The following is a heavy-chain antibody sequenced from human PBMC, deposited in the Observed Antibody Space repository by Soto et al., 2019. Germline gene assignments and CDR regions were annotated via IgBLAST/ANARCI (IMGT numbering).Heavy chain of an antibody. V-gene: IGHV1-2*02. Sequence: ASVKVSCKASGYTFTGYYMHWVRQAPGQGLEWMGWINPNSGGTNYAQKFQGRVTMTRDTSISTAYMELSRLRSDDTAVYYCARDTGTAMVVYFDYWGNVTLVPVSP. J-gene: IGHJ4*01. CDR1: GYTFTGYY. CDR3: ARDTGTAMVVYFDY. D-gene: IGHD5-18*01. CDR2: INPNSGGT.